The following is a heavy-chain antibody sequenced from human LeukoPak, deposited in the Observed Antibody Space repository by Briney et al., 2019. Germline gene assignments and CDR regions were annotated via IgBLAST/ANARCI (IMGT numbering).Heavy chain of an antibody. D-gene: IGHD5-12*01. J-gene: IGHJ4*02. CDR2: ISSSGSTI. Sequence: GGSLRLSCAASGFTLSSYSMNWVRQAPGKGLEWVSYISSSGSTIYYADSVKGRFTISRDNAKNSLYLQMNSLRAEDTAVYYCARAWWLRFDYWGQGTLVTVSS. CDR1: GFTLSSYS. V-gene: IGHV3-48*04. CDR3: ARAWWLRFDY.